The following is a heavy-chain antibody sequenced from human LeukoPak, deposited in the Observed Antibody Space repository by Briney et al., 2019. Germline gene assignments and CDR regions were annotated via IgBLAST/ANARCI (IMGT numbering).Heavy chain of an antibody. CDR2: IIPIFGTA. CDR1: GGTFSSYA. J-gene: IGHJ4*02. Sequence: ASVKVSCKASGGTFSSYAISWVRQAPGQGLEWMGGIIPIFGTANYAQKFQGRVTITADESTSTAYMELSSLRSEDTAVYYCASSRLRLGELSSDPFFDYWGQGTLVTVSS. V-gene: IGHV1-69*13. CDR3: ASSRLRLGELSSDPFFDY. D-gene: IGHD3-16*02.